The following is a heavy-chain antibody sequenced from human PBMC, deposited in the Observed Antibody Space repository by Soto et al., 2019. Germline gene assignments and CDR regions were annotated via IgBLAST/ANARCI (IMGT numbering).Heavy chain of an antibody. CDR2: ISGSGDYT. CDR3: AKYGSPRTEYYYCGMDV. CDR1: GFTFSTYG. D-gene: IGHD6-13*01. J-gene: IGHJ6*02. Sequence: GGSLRLSCEASGFTFSTYGMHWVRQAPGKGLEWISVISGSGDYTYYVNSVKGRFIISRDNSENTLHLEMNGLRAEDTAVYYCAKYGSPRTEYYYCGMDVWGQGTTVTVSS. V-gene: IGHV3-23*01.